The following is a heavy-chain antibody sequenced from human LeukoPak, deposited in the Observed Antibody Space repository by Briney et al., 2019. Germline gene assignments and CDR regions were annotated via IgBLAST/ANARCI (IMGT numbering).Heavy chain of an antibody. CDR3: AGRESDGSGSRTFDY. Sequence: PSETLSLTCAVYGGSFSGYYWSWIRQPPGKGLEWIGEINHSGSTNYNPSLKSRVTISVDTSKNQFSLKLSSVTAADTAVYYCAGRESDGSGSRTFDYWGQGTLVTVSS. D-gene: IGHD3-10*01. CDR1: GGSFSGYY. J-gene: IGHJ4*01. CDR2: INHSGST. V-gene: IGHV4-34*01.